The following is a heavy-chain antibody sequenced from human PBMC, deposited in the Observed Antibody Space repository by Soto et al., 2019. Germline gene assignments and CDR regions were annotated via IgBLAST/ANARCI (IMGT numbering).Heavy chain of an antibody. V-gene: IGHV3-48*03. J-gene: IGHJ4*02. D-gene: IGHD6-6*01. CDR2: ISSSGSST. CDR1: GFTFSSYE. Sequence: GGSLRLSCAVSGFTFSSYEMNWVRQAPGKGLEWVSYISSSGSSTYYADSVKGRFTMSRDNAKKSLYLQMNSLRAEDTAVYYCAGHPYSSSPYWGQGTLVTVSS. CDR3: AGHPYSSSPY.